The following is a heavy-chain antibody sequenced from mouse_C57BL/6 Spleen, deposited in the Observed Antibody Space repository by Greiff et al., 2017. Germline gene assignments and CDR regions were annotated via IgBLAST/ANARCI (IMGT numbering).Heavy chain of an antibody. CDR1: GYTFTSYW. D-gene: IGHD2-4*01. Sequence: QVQLKQPGAELVKPGASVKLSCKASGYTFTSYWMHWVKQRPGQGLEWIGMIHPNSGSTNYNEKFKSKATLTVDKSSSTAYMQLSSLTSEDSAVYYCARDDYDAWYFDVWGTGTTVTVSS. CDR2: IHPNSGST. V-gene: IGHV1-64*01. CDR3: ARDDYDAWYFDV. J-gene: IGHJ1*03.